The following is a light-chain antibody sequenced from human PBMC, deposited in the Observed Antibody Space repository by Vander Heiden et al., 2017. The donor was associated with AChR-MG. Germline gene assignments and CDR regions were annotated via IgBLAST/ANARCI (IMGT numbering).Light chain of an antibody. V-gene: IGLV3-25*03. CDR2: KDG. Sequence: SYELTQPPSVSVSPGQTATITCHGHSLSKKFAYWYRQKPGQALVLLIYKDGERPSGIPERFSGSNSGTAVTVSISGVQAEDEADYYCQAADSAGTFVFGTGTKVIVL. CDR1: SLSKKF. CDR3: QAADSAGTFV. J-gene: IGLJ1*01.